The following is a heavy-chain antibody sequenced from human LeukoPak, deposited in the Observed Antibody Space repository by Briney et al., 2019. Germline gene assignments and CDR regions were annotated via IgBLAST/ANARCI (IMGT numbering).Heavy chain of an antibody. V-gene: IGHV3-21*01. CDR3: ATGEGAATEFDY. D-gene: IGHD2-15*01. Sequence: PGGSLRLSCAASGFTFSSYSMNWVRQAPGKGLEWVSSISSSSSYIYYADSVKGRFTISRDNAKNSLYLQMNSLRAEDTAVYYCATGEGAATEFDYWGQGTLVTVSS. J-gene: IGHJ4*02. CDR1: GFTFSSYS. CDR2: ISSSSSYI.